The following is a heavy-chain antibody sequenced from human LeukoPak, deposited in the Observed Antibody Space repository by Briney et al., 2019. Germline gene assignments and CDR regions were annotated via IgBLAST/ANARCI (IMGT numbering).Heavy chain of an antibody. D-gene: IGHD3-22*01. J-gene: IGHJ4*02. Sequence: PSETLSLTCTVSGGSISSSSYYWGWIRQPPGKGLEWIGSIYYSGSTYYNPSLKSRVTISVDTSKNQFSLKLSSVTAADTAVYYCARRLRVYYYDSSGYYWEDFVYWGQGTLVTVSS. CDR1: GGSISSSSYY. V-gene: IGHV4-39*01. CDR3: ARRLRVYYYDSSGYYWEDFVY. CDR2: IYYSGST.